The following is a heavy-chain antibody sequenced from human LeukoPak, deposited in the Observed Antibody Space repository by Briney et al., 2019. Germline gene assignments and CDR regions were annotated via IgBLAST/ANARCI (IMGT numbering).Heavy chain of an antibody. Sequence: GGSLRLSCAASGFTFSDYYMSWIRQAPGKGLEGVSYTSSSSSYTNYADSVKGRFTISRDNAKNSLYLQMNSLRAEDTAVYYCARDGRTGERTHFDYWGQGTLVTVFS. CDR1: GFTFSDYY. D-gene: IGHD7-27*01. V-gene: IGHV3-11*05. CDR3: ARDGRTGERTHFDY. J-gene: IGHJ4*02. CDR2: TSSSSSYT.